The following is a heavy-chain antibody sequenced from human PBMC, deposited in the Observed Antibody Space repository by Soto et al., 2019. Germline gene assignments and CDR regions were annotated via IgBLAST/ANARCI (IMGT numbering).Heavy chain of an antibody. CDR1: GFTFSDYY. J-gene: IGHJ6*02. CDR3: TRRAGIAAAGGGGYYYGMDV. D-gene: IGHD6-13*01. CDR2: ISSSGSTI. V-gene: IGHV3-11*01. Sequence: GGSLRLSCAASGFTFSDYYMSWIRQAPGKGLEWVSYISSSGSTIYYAESGKGRFTISRDNAKNSLYLQMNSLRAEDPAVYYCTRRAGIAAAGGGGYYYGMDVWGQGTTVTVSS.